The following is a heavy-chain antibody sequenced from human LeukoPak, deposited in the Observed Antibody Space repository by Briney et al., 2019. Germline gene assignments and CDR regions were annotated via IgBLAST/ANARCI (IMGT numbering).Heavy chain of an antibody. Sequence: SVKVSCKASGGTFSSYAISWVRQAPGQGLEWMGGIIPIFGTANYAQKFQGRVTITADESTSTAYMELSSLRSEDTAVYYCARGYYDSSGYYYHFDYWGQGTLVTVSS. J-gene: IGHJ4*02. D-gene: IGHD3-22*01. CDR2: IIPIFGTA. CDR1: GGTFSSYA. CDR3: ARGYYDSSGYYYHFDY. V-gene: IGHV1-69*01.